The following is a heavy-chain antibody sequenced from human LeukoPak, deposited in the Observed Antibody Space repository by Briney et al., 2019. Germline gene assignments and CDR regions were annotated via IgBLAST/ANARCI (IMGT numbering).Heavy chain of an antibody. CDR2: ISSSGSTI. D-gene: IGHD1-26*01. V-gene: IGHV3-11*01. CDR3: ARSYRRPCFDY. J-gene: IGHJ4*02. Sequence: GGSLRLSCAASGFTFSSYWMSWIRQAPGKGLEWVSYISSSGSTIYYADSVKGRFTISRDNAKNSLYLQMNSLRAEDTAVYYCARSYRRPCFDYWGQGTLVTVSS. CDR1: GFTFSSYW.